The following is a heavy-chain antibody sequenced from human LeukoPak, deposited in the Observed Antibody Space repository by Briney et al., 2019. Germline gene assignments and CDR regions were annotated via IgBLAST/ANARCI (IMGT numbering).Heavy chain of an antibody. CDR1: GFTFGDYA. J-gene: IGHJ6*02. V-gene: IGHV3-49*04. CDR2: IRSKAYGGTT. Sequence: GGSLSLSCTASGFTFGDYAMSWVRQAPGKGLGWVGFIRSKAYGGTTEYAASVKGRFTISRDDSKSIAYLQMNSLKTEDTAVYYCTLPMVPYYYYGMDVWGQGTTVTVSS. CDR3: TLPMVPYYYYGMDV. D-gene: IGHD3-10*01.